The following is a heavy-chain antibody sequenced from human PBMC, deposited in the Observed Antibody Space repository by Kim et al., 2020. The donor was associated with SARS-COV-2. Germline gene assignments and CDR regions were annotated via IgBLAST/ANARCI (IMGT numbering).Heavy chain of an antibody. CDR1: GGSISSSSYD. D-gene: IGHD2-2*01. J-gene: IGHJ5*02. CDR3: ARDIRGALRGIVVVPAATFDP. CDR2: IYYSGST. V-gene: IGHV4-39*02. Sequence: SETLSLTCTVSGGSISSSSYDWGWIRQPPGKGLEWIGSIYYSGSTYYNPSLKSRVTISVDTSKNQFSLKLSSVTAADTAVYYCARDIRGALRGIVVVPAATFDPWGQGTLVTVSS.